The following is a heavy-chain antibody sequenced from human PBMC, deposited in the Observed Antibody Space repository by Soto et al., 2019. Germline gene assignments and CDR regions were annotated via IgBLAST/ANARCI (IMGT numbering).Heavy chain of an antibody. CDR2: INHSGST. CDR3: ARGQAKYSSSWYYY. J-gene: IGHJ4*02. Sequence: PDTQSLPYTVYGVSISDCYWSCIRQPPGKGLEWIGEINHSGSTNYNPSLKSRVTISVDTSKNQFSLKLSSVTAADTAVYYCARGQAKYSSSWYYYWGQGNLVTVSS. V-gene: IGHV4-34*01. D-gene: IGHD6-13*01. CDR1: GVSISDCY.